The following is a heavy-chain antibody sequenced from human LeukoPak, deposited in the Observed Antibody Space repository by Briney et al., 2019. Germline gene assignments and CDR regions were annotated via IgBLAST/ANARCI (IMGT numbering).Heavy chain of an antibody. CDR2: INPKTGDT. Sequence: ASVKVSCKPSGYTFTDYYLQWVRQAPGEGFEWMGRINPKTGDTIYAQKFQGRVTMTSDTSISTAFLELTWLTTADTAVYYCARDGGRSADFDFWGQGTLVTVSS. J-gene: IGHJ4*02. CDR3: ARDGGRSADFDF. V-gene: IGHV1-2*06. D-gene: IGHD3-16*01. CDR1: GYTFTDYY.